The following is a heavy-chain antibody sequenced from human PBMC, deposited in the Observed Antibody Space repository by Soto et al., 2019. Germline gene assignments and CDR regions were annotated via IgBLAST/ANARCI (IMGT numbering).Heavy chain of an antibody. Sequence: VGSLRLSCAASGFTFSNSIINWVRQAPGQGLEWVSSISGSSDFLYYADSVKGRFTISRDTATNSLYLQMNSLRAEDTAVYYCATSTWYAFDIWGQGTMVTVSS. J-gene: IGHJ3*02. V-gene: IGHV3-21*01. CDR3: ATSTWYAFDI. D-gene: IGHD6-13*01. CDR1: GFTFSNSI. CDR2: ISGSSDFL.